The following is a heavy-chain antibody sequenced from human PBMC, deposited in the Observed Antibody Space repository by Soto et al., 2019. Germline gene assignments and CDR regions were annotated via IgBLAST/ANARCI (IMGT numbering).Heavy chain of an antibody. CDR3: ARDDGSGQDHYYGMDV. J-gene: IGHJ6*02. CDR2: ISAYNGNT. Sequence: GASVKVSCKASGYTFTSYGISWVRQAPGQGLEWMGWISAYNGNTNYAQKLQGRVTMTTDTSTSTAYMELRSLRSDDTAVYYCARDDGSGQDHYYGMDVWGQGTTVTVSS. D-gene: IGHD3-10*01. V-gene: IGHV1-18*04. CDR1: GYTFTSYG.